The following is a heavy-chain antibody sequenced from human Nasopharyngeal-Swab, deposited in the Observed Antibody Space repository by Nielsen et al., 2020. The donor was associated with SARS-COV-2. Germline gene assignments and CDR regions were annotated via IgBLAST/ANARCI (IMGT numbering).Heavy chain of an antibody. J-gene: IGHJ4*02. Sequence: GESLKISCAASGFTFSTYAMTWVRQAPGKGLEWVSTIDAGGGNTWYADSVKGRFTISRDNSKSTLYLQMNSLRADDTALYHCADPPFSEYWGQGTLVTVSS. CDR1: GFTFSTYA. CDR3: ADPPFSEY. V-gene: IGHV3-23*01. CDR2: IDAGGGNT.